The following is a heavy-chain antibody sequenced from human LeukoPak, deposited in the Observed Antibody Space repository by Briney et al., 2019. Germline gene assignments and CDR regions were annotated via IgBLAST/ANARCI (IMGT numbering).Heavy chain of an antibody. V-gene: IGHV3-30*18. J-gene: IGHJ6*04. D-gene: IGHD3-10*01. Sequence: PGGSLRLSCAASGFTFSSYGMHWVRQAPGKGLEWVAVISYDGSNKYYADSVKGRFTISRDNSKNTLYPQMNSLRAEDTAVYYCAKLPYGSGSSVDVWGKGTTVTVSS. CDR3: AKLPYGSGSSVDV. CDR2: ISYDGSNK. CDR1: GFTFSSYG.